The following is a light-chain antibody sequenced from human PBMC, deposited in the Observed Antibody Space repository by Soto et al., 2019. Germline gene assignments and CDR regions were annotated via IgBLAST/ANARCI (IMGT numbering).Light chain of an antibody. Sequence: EIVMTQSPATLSVSPGERATLSCGASQSVSINLAWYQQKPGQPPSLLIFAASTRAAGVPARFSGSGSGTEFTLTISSLQSEDFAVYYCQQYHYWPPITFGQGTRLEIK. CDR3: QQYHYWPPIT. J-gene: IGKJ5*01. V-gene: IGKV3-15*01. CDR2: AAS. CDR1: QSVSIN.